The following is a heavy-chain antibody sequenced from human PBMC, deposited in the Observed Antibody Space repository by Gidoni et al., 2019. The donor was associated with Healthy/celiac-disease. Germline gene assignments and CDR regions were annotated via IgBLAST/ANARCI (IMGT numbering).Heavy chain of an antibody. J-gene: IGHJ4*02. D-gene: IGHD3-22*01. CDR1: GDRVSSNSAA. Sequence: QVQLQQSGPGRVKPAQTLSLTCSSSGDRVSSNSAAWNWIRQSPSRGLEWLGRTYNRSKLYNDYAVSVKSRITINPDTSKNQFSLQLNSVTPEDTAVYYCARGDDSSGYYYNYWGQGTLVTVSS. CDR2: TYNRSKLYN. V-gene: IGHV6-1*01. CDR3: ARGDDSSGYYYNY.